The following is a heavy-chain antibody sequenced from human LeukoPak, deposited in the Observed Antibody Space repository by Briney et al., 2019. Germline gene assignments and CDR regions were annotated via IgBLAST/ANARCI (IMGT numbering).Heavy chain of an antibody. J-gene: IGHJ4*02. V-gene: IGHV3-23*01. D-gene: IGHD5-18*01. CDR1: GFIFSVYA. CDR3: AKDKGFSYGFDY. Sequence: GGSLRLSCTDSGFIFSVYAMSWVRQAPGKGQEWVSSISVSGSDTHYADSVKGRFAISRDNSKNTLYLQMNSLRAEDTAVYYCAKDKGFSYGFDYWGQGTLVTVSS. CDR2: ISVSGSDT.